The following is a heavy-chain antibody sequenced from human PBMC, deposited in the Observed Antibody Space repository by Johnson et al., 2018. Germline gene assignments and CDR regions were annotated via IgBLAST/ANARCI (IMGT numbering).Heavy chain of an antibody. CDR3: AGDRRWYRGINYYYYMDV. Sequence: VQLVQSGGGLVQXGGSXRLXCAASGFTFSSYWMSWVRQAPGKGLEWVANIKQDGSEKYYVDSVKGRFTISRDNAENSMYLQMNSLRAEDTAVYYCAGDRRWYRGINYYYYMDVWGKGTTVTVSS. CDR1: GFTFSSYW. D-gene: IGHD6-13*01. J-gene: IGHJ6*03. V-gene: IGHV3-7*01. CDR2: IKQDGSEK.